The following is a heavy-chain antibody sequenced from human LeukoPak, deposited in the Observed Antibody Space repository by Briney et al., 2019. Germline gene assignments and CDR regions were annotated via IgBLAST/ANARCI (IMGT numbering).Heavy chain of an antibody. V-gene: IGHV1-18*04. J-gene: IGHJ4*02. CDR3: ARDLLVSGPEQLLFFSY. D-gene: IGHD2-2*01. CDR1: GYTFTSYG. Sequence: GAPVKVSCKASGYTFTSYGISWVRQAPGQGLEWMGWISAYNGNTNYAQKLQSRVTMTTDTSTSTAYMELRSLRSDDTAVYYCARDLLVSGPEQLLFFSYWGQGTLVTVSS. CDR2: ISAYNGNT.